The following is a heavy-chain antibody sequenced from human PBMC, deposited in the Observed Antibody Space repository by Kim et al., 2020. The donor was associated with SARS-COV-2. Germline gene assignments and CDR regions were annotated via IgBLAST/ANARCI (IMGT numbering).Heavy chain of an antibody. V-gene: IGHV4-39*01. CDR1: GGSISSSSYY. D-gene: IGHD1-26*01. CDR2: IYYSGST. CDR3: ARHGATNYAFDI. J-gene: IGHJ3*02. Sequence: SETLSLTCTVSGGSISSSSYYWGWIRQPPGKGLEWIGSIYYSGSTYYNPSLKSRVTISVDTSKNQFSLKLSSVTAADTVVYYCARHGATNYAFDIWVQGT.